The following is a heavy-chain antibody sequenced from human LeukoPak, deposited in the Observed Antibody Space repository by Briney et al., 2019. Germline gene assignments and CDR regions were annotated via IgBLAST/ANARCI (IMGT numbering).Heavy chain of an antibody. CDR1: GFTFSSYW. CDR2: IKQDGSEK. V-gene: IGHV3-7*01. Sequence: GGSLRLSCAASGFTFSSYWMSWVRQAPGKGLEWVANIKQDGSEKYYVDSVKGRFTISRDSAKNSLYLQMNSLRAEDTAVYYCARWRKVSTRSYPFDYWGQGTLVTVSS. D-gene: IGHD3-10*01. CDR3: ARWRKVSTRSYPFDY. J-gene: IGHJ4*02.